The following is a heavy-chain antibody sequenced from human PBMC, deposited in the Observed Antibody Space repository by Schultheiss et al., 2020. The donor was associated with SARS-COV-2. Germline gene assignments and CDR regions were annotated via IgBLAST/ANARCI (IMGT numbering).Heavy chain of an antibody. CDR1: GYTFTSYG. V-gene: IGHV1-18*01. CDR2: ISAYNGNT. D-gene: IGHD2-21*02. CDR3: ARIVVVTARARGAFDI. Sequence: ASVKVSCKASGYTFTSYGISWVRQAPGQGLEWMGWISAYNGNTNYAQKLQGRVTMTTDTSTSTAYMELRSLRSDDTAVYYCARIVVVTARARGAFDIWGQGTMVTVSS. J-gene: IGHJ3*02.